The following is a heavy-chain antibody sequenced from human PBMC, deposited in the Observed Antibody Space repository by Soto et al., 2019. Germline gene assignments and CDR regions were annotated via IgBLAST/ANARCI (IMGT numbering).Heavy chain of an antibody. V-gene: IGHV5-51*01. D-gene: IGHD2-15*01. J-gene: IGHJ5*02. CDR3: ARVRGSYCSGAACFQFDP. CDR2: IYPRDSET. CDR1: GYRFTSFW. Sequence: PGESLKISCKGSGYRFTSFWIGWVRQMPGKGLEWMGLIYPRDSETRYSPSFQGQVTISADESTSTAYLQWNSLKASDTAMYYCARVRGSYCSGAACFQFDPWGQGTLVTVSS.